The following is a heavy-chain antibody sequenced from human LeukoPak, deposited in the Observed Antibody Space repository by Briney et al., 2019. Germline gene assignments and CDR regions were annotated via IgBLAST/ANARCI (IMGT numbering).Heavy chain of an antibody. CDR1: GFTFGDYA. D-gene: IGHD5-12*01. CDR3: TRDSEIVTHY. CDR2: IRSKAYGGTT. Sequence: AGGSLRLSCTASGFTFGDYAMSWVRQAPGKGLGWVGFIRSKAYGGTTEYAASVKGRFTISRDDSKSIAYLQMNSLKTEDTAVYYCTRDSEIVTHYWGQGTLVTVSS. V-gene: IGHV3-49*04. J-gene: IGHJ4*02.